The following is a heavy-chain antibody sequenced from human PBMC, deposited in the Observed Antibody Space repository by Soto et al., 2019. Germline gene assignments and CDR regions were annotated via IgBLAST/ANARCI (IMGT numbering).Heavy chain of an antibody. CDR3: ASYSSSHLFHY. D-gene: IGHD6-13*01. CDR1: GGSFSGYY. Sequence: SETLSLTCAVYGGSFSGYYWSWIRQPPGKGLEWIGEINHSGSTNYNPSLKSRVTISVDTSKNQFSLKLSSVTAADTAVYYCASYSSSHLFHYWGQGTLVTVSS. J-gene: IGHJ4*02. CDR2: INHSGST. V-gene: IGHV4-34*01.